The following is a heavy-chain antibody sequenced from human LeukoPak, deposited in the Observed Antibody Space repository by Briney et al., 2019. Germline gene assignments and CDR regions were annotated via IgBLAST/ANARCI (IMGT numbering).Heavy chain of an antibody. CDR2: VSGDGGST. J-gene: IGHJ4*02. D-gene: IGHD2-2*01. CDR3: AKRPDCSTTNCFRFEY. Sequence: GGSLRLSCAASGFTFSTYAMSWVRQAPGQGLEWVSSVSGDGGSTYYAESVKGRFTISRDNSKNTLYLQMNSLRAEDTAVYYCAKRPDCSTTNCFRFEYWGQGTLVTVSS. V-gene: IGHV3-23*01. CDR1: GFTFSTYA.